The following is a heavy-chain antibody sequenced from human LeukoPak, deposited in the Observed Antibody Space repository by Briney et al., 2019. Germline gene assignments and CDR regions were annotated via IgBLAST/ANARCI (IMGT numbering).Heavy chain of an antibody. J-gene: IGHJ4*02. CDR1: GFNFPSYA. CDR3: TIAAAGNPIDY. CDR2: FRGNGGYT. V-gene: IGHV3-21*01. Sequence: PGGSLRLSCAASGFNFPSYAMNWVRQAPGKGLEWVSTFRGNGGYTSYASSVKGRFTISRDNAKNSLYLQMNSLRAEDTAVYYCTIAAAGNPIDYWGQGTLVTVSS. D-gene: IGHD6-13*01.